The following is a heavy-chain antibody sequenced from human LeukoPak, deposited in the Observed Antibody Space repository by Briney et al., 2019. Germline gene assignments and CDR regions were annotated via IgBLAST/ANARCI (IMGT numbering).Heavy chain of an antibody. D-gene: IGHD3-16*02. J-gene: IGHJ4*02. V-gene: IGHV4-59*01. CDR1: GVSISSYY. Sequence: KPSETLSLTCTVSGVSISSYYWSWIRQPPGKGLEWIGYIYYSGGTNYNPSLKSRVTISVDTSKNQFSLKLSSVTAADTAVYYCARGSMITFGGVIVPFDYWGQGTLVTVSS. CDR2: IYYSGGT. CDR3: ARGSMITFGGVIVPFDY.